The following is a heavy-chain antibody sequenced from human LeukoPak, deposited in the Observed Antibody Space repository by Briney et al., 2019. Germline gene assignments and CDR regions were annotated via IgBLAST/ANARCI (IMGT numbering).Heavy chain of an antibody. CDR2: IYYSGST. J-gene: IGHJ4*02. Sequence: SETLSLICTVSGGSISSYYWSWIRQPPGKGLEWIGYIYYSGSTNYNPSLKSRVTISVDTSKNQFSLKLSSVTAADTAVYYCARDSGYYDYWGQGTLVTVSS. V-gene: IGHV4-59*01. CDR3: ARDSGYYDY. D-gene: IGHD3-22*01. CDR1: GGSISSYY.